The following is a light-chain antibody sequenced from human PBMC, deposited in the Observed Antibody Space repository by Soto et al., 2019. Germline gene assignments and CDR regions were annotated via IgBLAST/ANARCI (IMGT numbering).Light chain of an antibody. Sequence: QSVLTQPPSVSGAPGQRVTISCTGSSSNIGAGYDVHWYQQLPGTAPKLLIYGNSNRPSGVPDRFSGSKSGTSASLAITGLQAEGESDYSCHSYDSSLSGSVFGGGTKLTAL. V-gene: IGLV1-40*01. CDR3: HSYDSSLSGSV. J-gene: IGLJ2*01. CDR2: GNS. CDR1: SSNIGAGYD.